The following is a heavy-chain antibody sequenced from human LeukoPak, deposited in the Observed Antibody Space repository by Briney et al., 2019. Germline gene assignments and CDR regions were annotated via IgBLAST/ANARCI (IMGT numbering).Heavy chain of an antibody. V-gene: IGHV3-23*01. J-gene: IGHJ4*02. D-gene: IGHD2-8*02. CDR1: GFTLISYS. Sequence: GGSLTLSCAATGFTLISYSMTWVRQAPGKGLEWVSAIRASDSNTFYADSVKGRFTISRDSSKNTLYLQMNDLRDDDTAVYYCAKLTTGWFEDFWGQGTLVTVSS. CDR3: AKLTTGWFEDF. CDR2: IRASDSNT.